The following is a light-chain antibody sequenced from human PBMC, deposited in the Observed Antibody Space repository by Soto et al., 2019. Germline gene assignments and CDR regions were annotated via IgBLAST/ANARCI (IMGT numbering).Light chain of an antibody. J-gene: IGKJ1*01. CDR3: QQRGNWPRT. Sequence: EIVLTQSPATLSLSPGERATLSCRASQSVSSFLGWYQQKPGQAPRLLIYDASNRATDIPARFSGSGSGTDFTLTISSLEPEDFAVYYCQQRGNWPRTFGQGTKVEIK. CDR2: DAS. CDR1: QSVSSF. V-gene: IGKV3-11*01.